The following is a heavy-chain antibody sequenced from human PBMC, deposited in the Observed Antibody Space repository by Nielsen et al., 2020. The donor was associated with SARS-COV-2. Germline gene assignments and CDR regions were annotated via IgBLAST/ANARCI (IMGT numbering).Heavy chain of an antibody. CDR1: GFTFSSYA. Sequence: GESLKISCAASGFTFSSYAVHWVRQAPGKGLEWVAVISYDGSNKYYADSVKGRFTISRDNSKNTLYLQMNSLRAEDTAVYYCARETSSYGSGSYDYWGQGTLVTVSS. V-gene: IGHV3-30-3*01. CDR3: ARETSSYGSGSYDY. D-gene: IGHD3-10*01. CDR2: ISYDGSNK. J-gene: IGHJ4*02.